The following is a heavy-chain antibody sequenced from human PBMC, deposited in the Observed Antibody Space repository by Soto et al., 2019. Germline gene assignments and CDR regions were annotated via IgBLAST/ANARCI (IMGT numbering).Heavy chain of an antibody. CDR1: GFTFSSYS. D-gene: IGHD2-2*01. CDR3: ARDGEYQLLRPFDY. J-gene: IGHJ4*02. Sequence: LRLSCAASGFTFSSYSMNWVRQAPGKGLEWVSSISSSSSYIYYADSVKGRFTISRDNAKNSLYLQMNSLRAEDTAVYYCARDGEYQLLRPFDYWRQGTLVTVSS. V-gene: IGHV3-21*01. CDR2: ISSSSSYI.